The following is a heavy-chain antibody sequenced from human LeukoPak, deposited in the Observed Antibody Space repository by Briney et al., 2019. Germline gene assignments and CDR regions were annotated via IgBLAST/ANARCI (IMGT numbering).Heavy chain of an antibody. CDR1: GYTFTSYG. V-gene: IGHV1-18*01. D-gene: IGHD1-26*01. J-gene: IGHJ4*02. Sequence: ASVKVSCKASGYTFTSYGISWLRQAPEQGLEWMGWISAYNGNTNYAQKLQGRVTMTTDTFTSTAYMELRSLRSDDTAVYYCARVPQLPSSLDYWGQGTLVTVSS. CDR3: ARVPQLPSSLDY. CDR2: ISAYNGNT.